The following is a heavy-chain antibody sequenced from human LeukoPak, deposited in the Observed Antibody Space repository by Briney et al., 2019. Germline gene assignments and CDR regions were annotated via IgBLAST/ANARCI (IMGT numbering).Heavy chain of an antibody. CDR3: ARSLSGYDPLSAF. D-gene: IGHD5-12*01. V-gene: IGHV3-48*01. CDR1: GFSFTSYA. Sequence: GGSLRLSCGVSGFSFTSYAMKWVRQVPGKGLEWIAYITGTSTTFYYADSVKGRFTISRDNARNSLYLQINSLSVEDTAVYYCARSLSGYDPLSAFWGHGTRVTVS. J-gene: IGHJ4*01. CDR2: ITGTSTTF.